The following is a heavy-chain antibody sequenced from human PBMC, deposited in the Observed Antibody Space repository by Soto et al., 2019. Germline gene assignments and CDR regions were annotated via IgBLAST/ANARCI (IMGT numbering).Heavy chain of an antibody. Sequence: PGGSLRLSCAASGFTFSSYAMSWVRQAPGKGLEWVSAISGSGGTTYYADSVKGRFTFSRDNSKNTLYLQMNSLRAEDTAVYYCARGFGVVIEGPLDVWGQGTTVTAP. J-gene: IGHJ6*02. V-gene: IGHV3-23*01. CDR2: ISGSGGTT. CDR3: ARGFGVVIEGPLDV. D-gene: IGHD3-3*01. CDR1: GFTFSSYA.